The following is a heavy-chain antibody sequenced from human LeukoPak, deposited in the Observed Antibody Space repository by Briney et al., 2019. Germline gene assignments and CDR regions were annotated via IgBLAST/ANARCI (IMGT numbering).Heavy chain of an antibody. V-gene: IGHV4-39*01. CDR1: GGSISTNSYY. D-gene: IGHD6-19*01. Sequence: SETLSLTCTASGGSISTNSYYWAWVRQPPGKGLEWIVSIYYDGTTYYSPSLKSRVTTSIDTSKNQFSLKLSAVTAADTAIYYCARRGSAWYWDYWGQGTLVTVSS. CDR3: ARRGSAWYWDY. CDR2: IYYDGTT. J-gene: IGHJ4*02.